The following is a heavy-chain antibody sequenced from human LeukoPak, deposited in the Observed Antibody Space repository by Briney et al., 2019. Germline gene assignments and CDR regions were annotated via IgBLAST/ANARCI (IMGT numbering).Heavy chain of an antibody. Sequence: SVKVSCKASGGTFSSYAISWVRQAPGQGLEWMGGIIPIFGTANYAQKFQGRVTITTDESTSTAYMELSSLRSEDTAVYYCARDSEDYYDSSGYGRWFDPWGQGTLVTVSS. CDR1: GGTFSSYA. CDR3: ARDSEDYYDSSGYGRWFDP. V-gene: IGHV1-69*05. J-gene: IGHJ5*02. D-gene: IGHD3-22*01. CDR2: IIPIFGTA.